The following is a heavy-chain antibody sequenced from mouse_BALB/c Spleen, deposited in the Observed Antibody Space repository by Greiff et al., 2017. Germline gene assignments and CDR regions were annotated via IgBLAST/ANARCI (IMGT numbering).Heavy chain of an antibody. CDR2: ISYDGSN. CDR1: GYSITSGYY. V-gene: IGHV3-6*02. Sequence: ESGPGLVKPSQSLSLTCSVTGYSITSGYYWNWIRQFPGNKLEWMGYISYDGSNNYNPSLKNRISITRDTSKNQFFLKLNSVTTEDTATYYCARERGMITGYFDVWGAGTTVTVSS. CDR3: ARERGMITGYFDV. J-gene: IGHJ1*01. D-gene: IGHD2-4*01.